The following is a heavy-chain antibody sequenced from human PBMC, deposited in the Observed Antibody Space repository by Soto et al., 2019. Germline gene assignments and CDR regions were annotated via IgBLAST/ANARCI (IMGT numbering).Heavy chain of an antibody. CDR2: ISSNGGST. CDR3: ARTAPHCTNGVCYYYYYMDV. D-gene: IGHD2-8*01. V-gene: IGHV3-64*01. CDR1: GFTFSSYA. Sequence: EVQLVESGGGLVQPGGSLRLSCAASGFTFSSYAMHWVHQAPGKGLEYVSAISSNGGSTYYANSVKGRFTISRDNSKNTLYLQMGSLRAEDMVVDYCARTAPHCTNGVCYYYYYMDVWGKGTTVTVSS. J-gene: IGHJ6*03.